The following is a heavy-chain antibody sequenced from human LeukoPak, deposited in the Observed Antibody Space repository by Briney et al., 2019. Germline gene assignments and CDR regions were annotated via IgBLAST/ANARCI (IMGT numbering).Heavy chain of an antibody. D-gene: IGHD6-13*01. CDR1: GGSISSSSYY. CDR3: ARVQRAAAVKYYYYYYYMDV. Sequence: SETLSLTCTVSGGSISSSSYYWGWIRQPPGKGPECIGSIYYSGSTYYNPSLKSRVTISVDTSKNQFSLKLSSVTAADTAVYYCARVQRAAAVKYYYYYYYMDVWGKGTTVTVSS. V-gene: IGHV4-39*07. J-gene: IGHJ6*03. CDR2: IYYSGST.